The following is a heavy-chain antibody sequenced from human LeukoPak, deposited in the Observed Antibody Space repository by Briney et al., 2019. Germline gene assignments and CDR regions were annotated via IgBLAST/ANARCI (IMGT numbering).Heavy chain of an antibody. CDR2: IIPILGIA. J-gene: IGHJ5*02. CDR3: ARETTVVTLNWFDP. Sequence: VASVKVSCKASGYTFTSYGISWVRQAPGQGLEWMGRIIPILGIANYAQKFQGRVTITADKSTSTAYMELSSLRSEDTAVYYCARETTVVTLNWFDPWGQGTLVTVSS. D-gene: IGHD4-23*01. V-gene: IGHV1-69*04. CDR1: GYTFTSYG.